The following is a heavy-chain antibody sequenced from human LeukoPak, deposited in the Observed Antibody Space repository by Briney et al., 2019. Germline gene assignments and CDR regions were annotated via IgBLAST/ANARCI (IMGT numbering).Heavy chain of an antibody. D-gene: IGHD3-9*01. J-gene: IGHJ4*02. Sequence: GGSLRLSCAASGFTFSSYGMHWVRQAPGKGLEWVAFIRYDGSNKYYADSVKGRFTISRDNSKNTLYLQMNSLRAEDTAVYYCARDGTYYDILTGYTTDYWGQGTLVTVSS. CDR2: IRYDGSNK. V-gene: IGHV3-30*02. CDR3: ARDGTYYDILTGYTTDY. CDR1: GFTFSSYG.